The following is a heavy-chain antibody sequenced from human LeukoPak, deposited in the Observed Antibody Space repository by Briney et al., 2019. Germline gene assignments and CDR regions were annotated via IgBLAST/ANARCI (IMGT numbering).Heavy chain of an antibody. Sequence: GGSLRLSCAASGFTVSSNYMSWVRQAPGKGLEWVSVIYSGGSTYYADSVKGRFTISRDNSKNTLYLQMNSLRAEDTAVYYCAREITTSGYHPYFDYWGQGTLVTVSS. V-gene: IGHV3-66*01. D-gene: IGHD3-22*01. CDR2: IYSGGST. CDR1: GFTVSSNY. CDR3: AREITTSGYHPYFDY. J-gene: IGHJ4*02.